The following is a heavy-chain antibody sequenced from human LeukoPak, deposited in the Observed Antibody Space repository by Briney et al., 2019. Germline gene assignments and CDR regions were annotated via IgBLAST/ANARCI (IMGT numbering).Heavy chain of an antibody. V-gene: IGHV3-30-3*01. D-gene: IGHD6-13*01. CDR2: ISYDGSNK. Sequence: PGRSLKLSCAASGFTFSSYAMHWVRQAPGKGLEWVAVISYDGSNKYYADSVKGRFTISRDNSKNTLYLQMNSLRAEDTAVYYCARVPVGPSSSWYRPPPVGYGMDVWGQGTTVTVSS. CDR3: ARVPVGPSSSWYRPPPVGYGMDV. J-gene: IGHJ6*02. CDR1: GFTFSSYA.